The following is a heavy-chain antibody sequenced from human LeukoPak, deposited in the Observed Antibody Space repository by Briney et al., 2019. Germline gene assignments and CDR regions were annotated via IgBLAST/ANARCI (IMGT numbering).Heavy chain of an antibody. J-gene: IGHJ4*01. V-gene: IGHV3-20*01. Sequence: GGSLRLSCAASGFTFDDHGVSWVRQAPGKGLEWVSGINWNSGSKRYGASVKGRFTISRDNAKNSVYLEMTSLRADDTAFYHCVRHFNSLAMMQIDYWGQGILVSVSS. D-gene: IGHD1-1*01. CDR1: GFTFDDHG. CDR3: VRHFNSLAMMQIDY. CDR2: INWNSGSK.